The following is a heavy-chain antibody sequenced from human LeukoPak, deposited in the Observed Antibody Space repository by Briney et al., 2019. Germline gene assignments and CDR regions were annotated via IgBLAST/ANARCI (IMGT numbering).Heavy chain of an antibody. D-gene: IGHD3-22*01. V-gene: IGHV4-59*01. J-gene: IGHJ1*01. CDR2: IYYSGST. CDR3: ARNYYDSSGYYGYFQH. Sequence: SETLSLACTVSGGSISSYYWSWIRQPPGKGLEWIGYIYYSGSTNYNPSLKSRVTISVDTSKNQLSLKLSSVTAADTAVYYCARNYYDSSGYYGYFQHWGQGTLVTVSS. CDR1: GGSISSYY.